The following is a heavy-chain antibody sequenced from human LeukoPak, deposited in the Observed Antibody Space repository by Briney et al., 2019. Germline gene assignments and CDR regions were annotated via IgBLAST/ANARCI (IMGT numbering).Heavy chain of an antibody. CDR3: ARDRYYYDSSGYCYVGYFDY. CDR1: GFTFSSYA. J-gene: IGHJ4*02. CDR2: ISYDGSNK. Sequence: GGSLRLSCAASGFTFSSYAMHWVRQAPGKGLEWVAVISYDGSNKYYADSVKGRFTISRDNSKNTLYLQMNSLRAEDTAVYYCARDRYYYDSSGYCYVGYFDYWGQGTLVTVSS. D-gene: IGHD3-22*01. V-gene: IGHV3-30-3*01.